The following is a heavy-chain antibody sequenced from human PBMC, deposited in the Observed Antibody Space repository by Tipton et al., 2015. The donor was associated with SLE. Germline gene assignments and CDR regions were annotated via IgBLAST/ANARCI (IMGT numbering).Heavy chain of an antibody. CDR1: GGSISSYY. J-gene: IGHJ5*02. D-gene: IGHD3-3*01. Sequence: TLSLTCTVSGGSISSYYWSWIRQPPGKGLEWIGYIYYSGNTNYNPSLKSRVTISVDTSKNQFSLKLSSVTAADTAVYYCARAVGVLRLVRSWFGPWGQGTLVTVSS. CDR2: IYYSGNT. CDR3: ARAVGVLRLVRSWFGP. V-gene: IGHV4-59*12.